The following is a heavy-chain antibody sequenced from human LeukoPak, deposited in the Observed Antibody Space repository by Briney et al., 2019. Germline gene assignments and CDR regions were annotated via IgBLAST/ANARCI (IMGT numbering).Heavy chain of an antibody. CDR3: ARGPRHYYGSGSYYNF. J-gene: IGHJ4*02. CDR1: GGSFSGYY. CDR2: INHSGST. D-gene: IGHD3-10*01. V-gene: IGHV4-34*01. Sequence: SGTLSLTCAVYGGSFSGYYWSWIRQPPGKGLEWIGEINHSGSTNYNPSLKSRVTISVDTSKNQFSLKLSSVTAADTAVYYCARGPRHYYGSGSYYNFWGQGTLVTVSS.